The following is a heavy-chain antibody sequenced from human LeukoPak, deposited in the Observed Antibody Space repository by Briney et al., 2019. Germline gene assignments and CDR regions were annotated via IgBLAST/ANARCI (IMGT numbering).Heavy chain of an antibody. CDR1: GYTFSAYY. J-gene: IGHJ4*02. CDR3: ARDLTSGYDYAGY. V-gene: IGHV1-2*02. Sequence: VASVKVSCKTSGYTFSAYYMNWVRQAPGQGLEWMGWINPRSGDTNYPQNFQGRVTMTSDTSISTAYMVLSRLRSDDTAVYYCARDLTSGYDYAGYWGQGTLVTVSS. D-gene: IGHD5-12*01. CDR2: INPRSGDT.